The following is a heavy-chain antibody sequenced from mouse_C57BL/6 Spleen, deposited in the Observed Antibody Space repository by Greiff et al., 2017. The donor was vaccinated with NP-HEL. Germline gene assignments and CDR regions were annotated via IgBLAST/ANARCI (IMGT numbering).Heavy chain of an antibody. Sequence: VKLMESGAELVRPGASVKLSCNASGYTFTDYYINWVKQRPGQGLEWIARIYPGSGNTYYNEKFKGKATLTAEKSSSTAYMQLSSLTSEDSAVYFCARESHYAMDYWGQGTSVTVSS. CDR1: GYTFTDYY. CDR2: IYPGSGNT. J-gene: IGHJ4*01. V-gene: IGHV1-76*01. CDR3: ARESHYAMDY.